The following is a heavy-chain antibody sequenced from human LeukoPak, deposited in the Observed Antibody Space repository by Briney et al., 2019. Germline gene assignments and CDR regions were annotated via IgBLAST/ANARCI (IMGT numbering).Heavy chain of an antibody. D-gene: IGHD3-22*01. V-gene: IGHV4-34*01. CDR1: GGSLSGYY. J-gene: IGHJ4*02. Sequence: PSETLSLTCAVFGGSLSGYYWNWIRQPPGKGLEWVGEVDHRGSTNYNASLKSRVTVSVDRSKNQFSLRLTSVIAADTAVYYCARRSYDSSFWWWGQGTLVIVSS. CDR3: ARRSYDSSFWW. CDR2: VDHRGST.